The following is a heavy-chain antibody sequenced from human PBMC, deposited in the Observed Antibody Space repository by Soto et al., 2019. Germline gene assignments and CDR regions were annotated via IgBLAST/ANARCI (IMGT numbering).Heavy chain of an antibody. D-gene: IGHD1-1*01. CDR1: GGSVSDKTYY. CDR2: AYYSETT. CDR3: ARHRNWKVDY. V-gene: IGHV4-61*01. J-gene: IGHJ4*02. Sequence: SETLSLTCSVSGGSVSDKTYYWSWIRQPPGKRLEWIGYAYYSETTNYNPSLKSRVAISVDPSKNQFSLKVTSVTAADTAVYYCARHRNWKVDYWGQGTLVTVS.